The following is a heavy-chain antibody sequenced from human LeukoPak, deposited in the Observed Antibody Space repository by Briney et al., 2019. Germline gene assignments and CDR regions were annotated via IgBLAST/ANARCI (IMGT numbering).Heavy chain of an antibody. CDR3: ARGKLAGVVVIYFWFDP. Sequence: PSETLSRTCTVPGYSISSGYYWCWIRQPPGKGLEWIGEINHSGSTNYNPSLKSRVTISVDTSKNQFSLKLSSVTAADTAVYYCARGKLAGVVVIYFWFDPWGQGTLVTFSS. CDR1: GYSISSGYY. V-gene: IGHV4-38-2*02. D-gene: IGHD3-22*01. CDR2: INHSGST. J-gene: IGHJ5*02.